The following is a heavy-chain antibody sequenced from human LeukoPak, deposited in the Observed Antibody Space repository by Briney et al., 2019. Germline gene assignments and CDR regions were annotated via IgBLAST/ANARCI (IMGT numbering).Heavy chain of an antibody. D-gene: IGHD2-2*01. Sequence: PSETLSLTCTVSRGSISSYYWSWIRQPPGKGLEWIGHIYYSGTTNYNPSLKSRVTISLDTSQNQFSLKLRSVTAADTALYYCARDVGLGCSSTNCMGYWGQGTLVTVSS. CDR3: ARDVGLGCSSTNCMGY. J-gene: IGHJ4*02. V-gene: IGHV4-59*01. CDR2: IYYSGTT. CDR1: RGSISSYY.